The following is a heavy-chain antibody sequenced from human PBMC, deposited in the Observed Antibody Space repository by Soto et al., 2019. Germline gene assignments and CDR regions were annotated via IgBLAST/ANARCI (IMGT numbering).Heavy chain of an antibody. Sequence: SDTLSLTCTVSGGSLSSYYWTWIRQPPGKGLEWLGYISDSGNTNYNPSLKSRVAMSIDTSKRQLSLNLWSLTAADTAVYYCVRGNSGWSPYRSRLFHYYGMDVWGQGTTVTVSS. CDR3: VRGNSGWSPYRSRLFHYYGMDV. V-gene: IGHV4-59*08. CDR2: ISDSGNT. D-gene: IGHD6-19*01. CDR1: GGSLSSYY. J-gene: IGHJ6*02.